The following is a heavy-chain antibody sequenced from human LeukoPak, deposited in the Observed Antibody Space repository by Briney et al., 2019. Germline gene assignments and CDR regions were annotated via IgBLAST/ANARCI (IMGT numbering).Heavy chain of an antibody. D-gene: IGHD5-18*01. J-gene: IGHJ4*02. Sequence: PSETLSLTCTVSGGSISSGDYYWSWIRQPPGKGREWLGYIYYSGSTYYNPSLKSRVTISVDTSKNQFSLKLSSVTAADTAVYYCARGGSQEYSYGSFDYWGQGTLVTVSS. V-gene: IGHV4-30-4*08. CDR3: ARGGSQEYSYGSFDY. CDR2: IYYSGST. CDR1: GGSISSGDYY.